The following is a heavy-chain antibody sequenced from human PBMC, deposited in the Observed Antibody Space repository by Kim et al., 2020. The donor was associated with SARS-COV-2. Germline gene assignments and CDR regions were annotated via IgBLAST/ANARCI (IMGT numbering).Heavy chain of an antibody. CDR1: GYSFTRYA. V-gene: IGHV1-3*04. Sequence: ASVKVSCKASGYSFTRYAIHWVRQAPGQRLEWMGWINTGNGNTRYSQKFQGRVTITRDTSASTAYMELSSLRSEDTAVYYCARTDSFDPWGQGTLVTVSS. CDR2: INTGNGNT. J-gene: IGHJ5*02. CDR3: ARTDSFDP.